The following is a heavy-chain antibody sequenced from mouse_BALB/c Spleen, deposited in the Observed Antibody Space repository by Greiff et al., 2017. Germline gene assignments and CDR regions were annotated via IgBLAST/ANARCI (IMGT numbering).Heavy chain of an antibody. CDR1: GFTFSDYG. Sequence: EVKVEESGGGLVQPGGSRKLSCAASGFTFSDYGMAWVRQAPGKGPEWVAFISNLAYSIYYADTVTGRFTITRENAKNTLYLEMSSLRSEDTAMYYCARGDYAMDYWGQGTSVTVSS. CDR2: ISNLAYSI. V-gene: IGHV5-15*02. J-gene: IGHJ4*01. CDR3: ARGDYAMDY.